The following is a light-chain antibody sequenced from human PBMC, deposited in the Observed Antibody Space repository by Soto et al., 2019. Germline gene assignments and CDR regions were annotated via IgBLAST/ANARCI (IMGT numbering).Light chain of an antibody. V-gene: IGKV1-13*02. CDR1: QGIRND. CDR2: DAS. CDR3: QHYNSFSPWA. Sequence: AIQLTQSPSSLSASVGDTITITCRASQGIRNDLGWYQQKPGRAPNLLIYDASTLASAVPSRFSGSGSGTEFTLTISSLQSDDFATYYCQHYNSFSPWAFGQGTKVDIK. J-gene: IGKJ1*01.